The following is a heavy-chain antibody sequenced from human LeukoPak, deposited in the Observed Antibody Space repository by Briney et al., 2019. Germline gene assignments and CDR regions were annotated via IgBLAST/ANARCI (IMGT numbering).Heavy chain of an antibody. CDR1: GGSISSGGYY. V-gene: IGHV4-31*03. J-gene: IGHJ4*02. Sequence: PSQTLSLTCTVSGGSISSGGYYWSWIRQPPGKGLEWIGYIYYSGSTYYNPSLKSRVTISVDTSKNQFSLKLSSVTAADTAVYYCARESSGGMGCDYWGQGTLVTVSS. CDR3: ARESSGGMGCDY. D-gene: IGHD2-15*01. CDR2: IYYSGST.